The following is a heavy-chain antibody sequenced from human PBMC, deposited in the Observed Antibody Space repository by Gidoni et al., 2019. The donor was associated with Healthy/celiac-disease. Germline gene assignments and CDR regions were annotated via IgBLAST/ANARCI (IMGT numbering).Heavy chain of an antibody. D-gene: IGHD6-19*01. CDR2: IYYSGST. CDR3: ARGISSGWYSGGTRALYFDY. Sequence: QVQLQESGPGLVKPSETLSLTCTVSGGSISSYYWSWIRQPPGKGLEWIGYIYYSGSTNYNPSLKSRVTISVDTSKNQFSLKLSSVTAADTAVYYCARGISSGWYSGGTRALYFDYWGQGTLVTVSS. V-gene: IGHV4-59*01. J-gene: IGHJ4*02. CDR1: GGSISSYY.